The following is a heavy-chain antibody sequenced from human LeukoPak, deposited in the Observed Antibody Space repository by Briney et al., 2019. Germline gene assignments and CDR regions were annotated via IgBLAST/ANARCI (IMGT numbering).Heavy chain of an antibody. V-gene: IGHV1-58*01. J-gene: IGHJ4*02. CDR2: IVVDGGNT. CDR3: AREWGLESSGYYYAY. Sequence: GTSVKVSRKASGFTFTTFAVQWVRQARGQRLEWIGWIVVDGGNTHYAQKFQERVDIITDRSTNTVFMELSSLRSEDTAVYYCAREWGLESSGYYYAYWGQGTLVTVSS. D-gene: IGHD3-22*01. CDR1: GFTFTTFA.